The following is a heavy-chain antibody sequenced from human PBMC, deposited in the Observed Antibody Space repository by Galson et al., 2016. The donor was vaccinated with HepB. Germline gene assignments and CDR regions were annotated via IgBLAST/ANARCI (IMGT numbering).Heavy chain of an antibody. Sequence: VKVSCKASGYTFTGYYMHWVRQAPGQGLEWMGRLNPNSGVTNYAQKFQGRVTMTRDTSITTAYMELSRLRPDDTAVYYCARDRPLTGLDYWGQGTLVTVSS. CDR2: LNPNSGVT. J-gene: IGHJ4*02. D-gene: IGHD2-8*02. CDR3: ARDRPLTGLDY. V-gene: IGHV1-2*06. CDR1: GYTFTGYY.